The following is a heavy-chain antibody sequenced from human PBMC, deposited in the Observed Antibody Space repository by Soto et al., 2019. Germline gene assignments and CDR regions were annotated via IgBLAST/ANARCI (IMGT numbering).Heavy chain of an antibody. CDR3: ARAPDTAMVKLYFDY. J-gene: IGHJ4*02. CDR1: GFTFSDYY. D-gene: IGHD5-18*01. CDR2: ISSSGSTI. Sequence: AGSLTLSCAASGFTFSDYYMSWIRQAPGKGLEWVSYISSSGSTIYYADSVKGRFTISRDNAKNSLYLQMNSLRAEDTAVYYCARAPDTAMVKLYFDYWGQGTLVTVSS. V-gene: IGHV3-11*01.